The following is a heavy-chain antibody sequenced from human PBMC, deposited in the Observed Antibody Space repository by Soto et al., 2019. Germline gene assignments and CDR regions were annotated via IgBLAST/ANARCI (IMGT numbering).Heavy chain of an antibody. CDR1: GFDFSDYY. Sequence: GGSLRLSCAASGFDFSDYYMTWIRQAPGKGLEWVSYIGTSVNTVFYADSVKGQFTISRDNAKKSLYLQMNGLRADDTAVYYCARQNHKCQSRTGYGYAIDYWRQGTLVTVSS. CDR2: IGTSVNTV. CDR3: ARQNHKCQSRTGYGYAIDY. D-gene: IGHD3-9*01. J-gene: IGHJ4*02. V-gene: IGHV3-11*01.